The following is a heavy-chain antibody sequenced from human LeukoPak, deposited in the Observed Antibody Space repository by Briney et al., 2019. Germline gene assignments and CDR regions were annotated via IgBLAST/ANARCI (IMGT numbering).Heavy chain of an antibody. CDR3: ARGKTGYYGMDV. CDR1: GFTFSSYS. Sequence: GGSLRLSCAASGFTFSSYSMNWVCQAPGKVLEWVSYISGSGSNIYYADSVKGRFTISRDSAKNSLYLQMSSLRAEDTAVYYCARGKTGYYGMDVWGQGTTVTVSS. J-gene: IGHJ6*02. CDR2: ISGSGSNI. V-gene: IGHV3-48*01.